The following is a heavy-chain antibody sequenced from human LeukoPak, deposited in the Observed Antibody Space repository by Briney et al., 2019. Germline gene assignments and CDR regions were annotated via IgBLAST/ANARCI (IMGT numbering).Heavy chain of an antibody. CDR1: GGTLTSYT. Sequence: SVKVSCKASGGTLTSYTISWVRQAPGQGLEWVGRIIPGFGTTYYAQKLQARVTITADKSTTTVYMELSSLRSEDTAVYYCAVGICDSTRCHASDFWGQGTLVTVSA. CDR3: AVGICDSTRCHASDF. V-gene: IGHV1-69*08. D-gene: IGHD2-2*01. CDR2: IIPGFGTT. J-gene: IGHJ4*02.